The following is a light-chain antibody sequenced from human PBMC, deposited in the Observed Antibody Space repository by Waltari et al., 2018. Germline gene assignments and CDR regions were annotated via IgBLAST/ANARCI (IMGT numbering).Light chain of an antibody. J-gene: IGKJ4*01. Sequence: DTLMTQSPASLSASVGDTVTITCRATQAISTYVNWYQKTPGMAPSLLIFSASTLPRDVSSRFSGSGSGTDFSLTITDLQPEDFATYYCQQSYSAPLHFGGGTRVDI. CDR2: SAS. CDR3: QQSYSAPLH. V-gene: IGKV1-39*01. CDR1: QAISTY.